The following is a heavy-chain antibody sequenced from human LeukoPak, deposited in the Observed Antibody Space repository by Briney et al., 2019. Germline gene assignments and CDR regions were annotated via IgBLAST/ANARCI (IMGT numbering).Heavy chain of an antibody. CDR1: GFTFSSYG. CDR3: ARDRGSGYYYHFDY. J-gene: IGHJ4*02. V-gene: IGHV3-33*01. Sequence: PGGSLRLSCAASGFTFSSYGMHWVRQAPGKGLEWVAVIWYDGSNKYYADSVKGRFTISRDNSKNTLYLQMNSLRAEDTAVYYCARDRGSGYYYHFDYWGQGTLVTVSS. CDR2: IWYDGSNK. D-gene: IGHD3-22*01.